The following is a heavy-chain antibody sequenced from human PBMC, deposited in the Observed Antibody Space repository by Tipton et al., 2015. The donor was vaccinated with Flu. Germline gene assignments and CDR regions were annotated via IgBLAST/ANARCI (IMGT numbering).Heavy chain of an antibody. J-gene: IGHJ5*02. Sequence: TLSLTCTVSGYFISSDYYWGWIRQPPGRGLEWIGNINDSGNTYHNPSLKSRVIMSVDRSRNHFSLKLSSVTGEDTAGYYCARRDFSNYVSDPKNWFDPWGQGTLVTVSS. CDR2: INDSGNT. CDR3: ARRDFSNYVSDPKNWFDP. V-gene: IGHV4-38-2*02. CDR1: GYFISSDYY. D-gene: IGHD4-11*01.